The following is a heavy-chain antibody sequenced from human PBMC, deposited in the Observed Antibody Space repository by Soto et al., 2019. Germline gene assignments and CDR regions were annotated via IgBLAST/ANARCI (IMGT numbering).Heavy chain of an antibody. V-gene: IGHV3-33*01. Sequence: QVQVVESGGGVVQPGRSLRLSCAASGFTFSSFGMHWVRQAPGKGLEWVSLILYDGSKKSYGDSVKGRFTISRDNSRNTVYLQMNSLRADDTAVYYCARDASYYSLWSGYYPSRNGMDVWGQGTTVTVSS. J-gene: IGHJ6*02. CDR3: ARDASYYSLWSGYYPSRNGMDV. CDR2: ILYDGSKK. D-gene: IGHD3-3*01. CDR1: GFTFSSFG.